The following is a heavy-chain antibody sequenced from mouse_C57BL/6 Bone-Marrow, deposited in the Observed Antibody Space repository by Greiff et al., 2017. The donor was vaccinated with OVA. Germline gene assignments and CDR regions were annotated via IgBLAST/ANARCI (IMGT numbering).Heavy chain of an antibody. J-gene: IGHJ2*01. Sequence: EVQLQQSGPVLVKPGASVKMSCKASGYTFTDYYMNWVKQSHGKSLEWIGVINPYNGGTSYNQKFKGKATLTVDKSSSTAYMELNSLTSEDSAVYYCAGRGTVVSSTDYWGQGTTLTVSS. CDR2: INPYNGGT. CDR1: GYTFTDYY. D-gene: IGHD1-1*01. CDR3: AGRGTVVSSTDY. V-gene: IGHV1-19*01.